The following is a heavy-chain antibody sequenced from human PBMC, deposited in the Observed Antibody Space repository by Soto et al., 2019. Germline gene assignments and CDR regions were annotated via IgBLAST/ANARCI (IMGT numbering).Heavy chain of an antibody. D-gene: IGHD6-6*01. CDR1: GGSISSYY. V-gene: IGHV4-59*01. Sequence: QVQLQESGPGLVKPSETLSLTCTVSGGSISSYYWSWIRQPPGKGLEWIGYIYYSGSTNYNPSLKSRVTISVDTSKNQFSLKLSSVTAADTAVYYCARVSTRIAARFWYFDLWGRGTLVTVSS. J-gene: IGHJ2*01. CDR2: IYYSGST. CDR3: ARVSTRIAARFWYFDL.